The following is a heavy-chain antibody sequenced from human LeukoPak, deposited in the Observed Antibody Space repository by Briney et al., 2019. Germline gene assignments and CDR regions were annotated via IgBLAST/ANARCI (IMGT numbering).Heavy chain of an antibody. V-gene: IGHV4-4*07. J-gene: IGHJ3*02. D-gene: IGHD2-15*01. CDR2: IYTSGST. CDR3: ASTAVVVAATSDAFDI. Sequence: SETLSLTCTVSGGSISSYYWSWIRQPAGKGLEWIGRIYTSGSTNYNPTLKSRVTMSVDTSKNQFSLKLSSVTAADTAVYYCASTAVVVAATSDAFDIWGQGTMVTVSS. CDR1: GGSISSYY.